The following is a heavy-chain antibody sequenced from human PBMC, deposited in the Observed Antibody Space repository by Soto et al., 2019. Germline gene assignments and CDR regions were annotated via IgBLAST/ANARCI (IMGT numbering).Heavy chain of an antibody. V-gene: IGHV3-21*01. Sequence: EVQLVESGGGLVKPGGSLRLSCAASGFTFSSYSMNWVRQAPGKGLEWVSSISSSSSYIYYADSVKGRFTISRDNAKNSLYLQMNSLRAEDTAVYYCAREGGPDSSPYYFDYWGQGTLVTVSS. CDR3: AREGGPDSSPYYFDY. J-gene: IGHJ4*02. CDR1: GFTFSSYS. CDR2: ISSSSSYI. D-gene: IGHD3-22*01.